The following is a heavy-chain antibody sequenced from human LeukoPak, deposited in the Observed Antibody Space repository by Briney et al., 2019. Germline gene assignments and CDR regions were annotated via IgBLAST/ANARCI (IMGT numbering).Heavy chain of an antibody. CDR3: AKDYDFWSGRDY. CDR2: ISYDGSNK. J-gene: IGHJ4*02. V-gene: IGHV3-30*18. CDR1: GFTFSSYG. Sequence: GRSLSLSCAASGFTFSSYGMHWVRQAPGKGLEWVAVISYDGSNKYYADSVKGRFTISRDNSKNTLYLQMNSLRAEDTAVYYCAKDYDFWSGRDYWGQGTLVTVSS. D-gene: IGHD3-3*01.